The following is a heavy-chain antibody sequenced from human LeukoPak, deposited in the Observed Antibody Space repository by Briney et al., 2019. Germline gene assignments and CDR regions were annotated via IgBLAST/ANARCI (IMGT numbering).Heavy chain of an antibody. CDR2: INPNSGGT. J-gene: IGHJ3*02. CDR1: GYTFTGYY. CDR3: GRGRGYGGKSDAFDI. D-gene: IGHD4-23*01. V-gene: IGHV1-2*02. Sequence: ASVKVSCKASGYTFTGYYMHWVRQAPGQGLEWMGWINPNSGGTNYAKKFQGRVTMTRDTSISTAYMELSRLRSDDTAVYYCGRGRGYGGKSDAFDIWGQGTMVTVSS.